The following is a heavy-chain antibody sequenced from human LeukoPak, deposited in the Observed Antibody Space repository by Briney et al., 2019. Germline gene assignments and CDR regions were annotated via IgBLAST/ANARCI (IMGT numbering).Heavy chain of an antibody. V-gene: IGHV3-11*01. D-gene: IGHD4-17*01. CDR3: ARDYGDPLGYYGMDV. J-gene: IGHJ6*02. CDR2: ISCGGSTI. CDR1: GFTFSDYY. Sequence: GGSLRLSCAASGFTFSDYYMSWIRQAPGKGLEWVSYISCGGSTIYYADSVKGRFTISRDNAKNSLYLQMNSLRAEDTAVYYCARDYGDPLGYYGMDVWGQGTTVTVSS.